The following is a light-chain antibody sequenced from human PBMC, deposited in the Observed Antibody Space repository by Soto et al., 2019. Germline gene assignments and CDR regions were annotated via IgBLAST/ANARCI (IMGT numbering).Light chain of an antibody. CDR3: MRWKVSIT. CDR1: QSLVYSDGNTY. V-gene: IGKV2-30*01. J-gene: IGKJ5*01. CDR2: KVS. Sequence: DVVLTQSPLSLPVTLGQPASISCRSSQSLVYSDGNTYLSWFQQRPGQSPRRLIYKVSNRDSGVPDRFSGSGSDTDFTLKISRVEAEDVGVYYCMRWKVSITFAQGTRLEIK.